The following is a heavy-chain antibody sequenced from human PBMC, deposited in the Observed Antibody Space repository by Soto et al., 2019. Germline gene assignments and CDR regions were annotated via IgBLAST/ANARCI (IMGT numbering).Heavy chain of an antibody. Sequence: EVQLLESGGGLAQPGGSLRLSCAASGFTFSNNAMNWVRQAPGKGLEWVSGISGTGYGTYYADCVKGRFTISRDSSNNTLYLQMNSLRGEDTAIYYCAKARQAQSHYYYGMDVWGQGTPVTVSS. J-gene: IGHJ6*02. CDR3: AKARQAQSHYYYGMDV. D-gene: IGHD6-19*01. CDR1: GFTFSNNA. CDR2: ISGTGYGT. V-gene: IGHV3-23*01.